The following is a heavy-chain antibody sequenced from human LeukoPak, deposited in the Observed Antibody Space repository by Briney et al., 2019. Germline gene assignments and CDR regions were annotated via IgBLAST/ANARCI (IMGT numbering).Heavy chain of an antibody. D-gene: IGHD1-26*01. V-gene: IGHV3-33*06. CDR1: GFTFSSYG. J-gene: IGHJ4*02. Sequence: SGRSLRLSCAASGFTFSSYGMRWVRQAPGKGLEWVAVIWYDGSNKYYADSVKGRFTISRDNSKNTLYLQMNSLRAEDTAVYYCAKDSGSYYFDYWGQGTLVTVSS. CDR2: IWYDGSNK. CDR3: AKDSGSYYFDY.